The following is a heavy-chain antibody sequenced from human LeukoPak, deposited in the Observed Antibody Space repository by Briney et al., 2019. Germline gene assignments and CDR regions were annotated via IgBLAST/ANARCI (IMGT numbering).Heavy chain of an antibody. V-gene: IGHV3-30*04. CDR2: ISYDGSDK. Sequence: GALRLSCAASRFAFSNYAMHWVRQAPGKGLEWVSVISYDGSDKYYAHSVKGRFTISRDNSKNTLYLQMDSLRAEDTAVYYCARRWYFDLWGRGTLVTVSS. J-gene: IGHJ2*01. CDR1: RFAFSNYA. CDR3: ARRWYFDL.